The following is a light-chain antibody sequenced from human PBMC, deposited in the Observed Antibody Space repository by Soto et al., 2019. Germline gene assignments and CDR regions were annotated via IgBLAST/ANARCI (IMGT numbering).Light chain of an antibody. Sequence: IVLTHSPGTLTLSPGERPTLSCRASQSVSSSLAWYQQKPGQAPSLLIYGASTRATGIPARFIGSGSGTEFTLTISSLQSEDFAVYYCQQYNNWLRTFGHGTKVDIK. CDR1: QSVSSS. CDR2: GAS. V-gene: IGKV3-15*01. J-gene: IGKJ1*01. CDR3: QQYNNWLRT.